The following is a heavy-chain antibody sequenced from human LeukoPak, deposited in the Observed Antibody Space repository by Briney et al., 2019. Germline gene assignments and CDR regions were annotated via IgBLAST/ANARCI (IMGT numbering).Heavy chain of an antibody. D-gene: IGHD3-3*01. CDR3: AKDSPNCDFWSGYYGGPPDY. CDR2: IRYDGSNK. CDR1: GFTFSSYG. V-gene: IGHV3-30*02. Sequence: GGSLRLSCAASGFTFSSYGMHWVRQAPGKGLEWVAFIRYDGSNKYYADSVKGRFTISRDNSKNTLYLQMNSLRAEDTAVYYCAKDSPNCDFWSGYYGGPPDYWGQGTLVTVSS. J-gene: IGHJ4*02.